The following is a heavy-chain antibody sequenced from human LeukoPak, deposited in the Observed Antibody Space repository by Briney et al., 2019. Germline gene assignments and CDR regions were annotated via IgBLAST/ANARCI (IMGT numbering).Heavy chain of an antibody. CDR1: GFAIESFT. D-gene: IGHD5-12*01. CDR2: ISATSSDV. J-gene: IGHJ4*02. Sequence: PGGSLRLSCAGSGFAIESFTMTWVRQAPGKGLEWVSLISATSSDVNYAESVRGRFTISRDNAKNSLFLLMDSLRVEDTAIYYCAKGLFSAYDKYLDSWGQGTLVTVSS. CDR3: AKGLFSAYDKYLDS. V-gene: IGHV3-21*04.